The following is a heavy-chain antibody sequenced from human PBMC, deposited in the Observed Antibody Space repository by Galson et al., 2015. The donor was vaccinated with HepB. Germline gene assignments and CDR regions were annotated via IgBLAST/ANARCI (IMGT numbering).Heavy chain of an antibody. J-gene: IGHJ4*02. Sequence: SLRLSCAASGFTFSSYGMHWVRQAPGKGLEWVAFIRYDGSNKYYADSVKGRFTISRDNSKNTLYLQMNSLRAEDTAVYYCAKEELAVAGPDYWGQGTLVTVSS. D-gene: IGHD6-19*01. CDR2: IRYDGSNK. V-gene: IGHV3-30*02. CDR1: GFTFSSYG. CDR3: AKEELAVAGPDY.